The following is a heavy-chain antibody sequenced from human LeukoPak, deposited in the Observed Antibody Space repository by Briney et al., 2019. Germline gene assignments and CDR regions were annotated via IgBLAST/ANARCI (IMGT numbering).Heavy chain of an antibody. D-gene: IGHD2-2*01. CDR1: GYTFTSYA. CDR2: INTNTGNP. CDR3: ARQYQLLPPYYYYYGMDV. J-gene: IGHJ6*02. V-gene: IGHV7-4-1*02. Sequence: ASVKVSCKASGYTFTSYAMNWVRQAPGQGLEWMGWINTNTGNPTYAQGFTGRFVFSLDTSVSTAYLQISSLKAEDTAVYYCARQYQLLPPYYYYYGMDVWGQGTTVTVSS.